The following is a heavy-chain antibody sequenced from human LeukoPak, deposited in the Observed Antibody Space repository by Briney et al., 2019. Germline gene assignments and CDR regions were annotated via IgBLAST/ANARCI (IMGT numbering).Heavy chain of an antibody. J-gene: IGHJ4*02. V-gene: IGHV3-7*03. CDR3: ARARGTGPGAHFDY. CDR1: GFTFSSYW. CDR2: IKQDGSEK. Sequence: PGGSLRLSCAASGFTFSSYWMSWVRQAPGKGLEWVANIKQDGSEKYYVDSVKGRFTISRDNAKNSLFLQMNSLRAEDTAVYYCARARGTGPGAHFDYWGQGTLVIVSS. D-gene: IGHD3-10*01.